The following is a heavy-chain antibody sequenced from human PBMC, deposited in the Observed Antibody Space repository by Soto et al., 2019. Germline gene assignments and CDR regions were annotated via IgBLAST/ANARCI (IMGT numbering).Heavy chain of an antibody. V-gene: IGHV3-53*01. CDR2: ISSDGGT. CDR1: AFTVLSNY. D-gene: IGHD6-19*01. Sequence: PGGSLRLSCAASAFTVLSNYMSWVRQAPGKGLEWVSAISSDGGTYYTDSVKGRFTISRDNSKNTLYLQMNSLTAEDTAVYYCARDVIAVAGSADYWGQGTLVTVSS. CDR3: ARDVIAVAGSADY. J-gene: IGHJ4*02.